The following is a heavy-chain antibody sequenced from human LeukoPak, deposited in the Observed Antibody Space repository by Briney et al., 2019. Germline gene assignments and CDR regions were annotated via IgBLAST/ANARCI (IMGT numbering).Heavy chain of an antibody. V-gene: IGHV4-4*02. CDR3: ARVAGLYRPLDY. CDR1: GGSISTTYW. CDR2: VHLSGRT. Sequence: SGTLSLTCGVSGGSISTTYWWSLVRQPPGEGLEWIGEVHLSGRTHYNPSLESRVTMSVDMSENHISLRLTSVTAADTAVYYCARVAGLYRPLDYSGQGTLVTVSS. J-gene: IGHJ4*02. D-gene: IGHD6-19*01.